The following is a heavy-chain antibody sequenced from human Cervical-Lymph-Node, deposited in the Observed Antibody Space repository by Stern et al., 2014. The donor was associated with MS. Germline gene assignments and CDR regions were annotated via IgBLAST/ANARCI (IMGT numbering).Heavy chain of an antibody. CDR1: GG. Sequence: VQLVESGAEVKKPGSSVKVSCKSSGGISWVRQAPGQGLEWMGGVIPFVGTSNYAQKFQGRVTITADTSMNTTYLHLSRLTSADTAVYYCARGSGDNWFGPWGQGTLVTVSS. D-gene: IGHD3-10*01. CDR2: VIPFVGTS. CDR3: ARGSGDNWFGP. J-gene: IGHJ5*02. V-gene: IGHV1-69*06.